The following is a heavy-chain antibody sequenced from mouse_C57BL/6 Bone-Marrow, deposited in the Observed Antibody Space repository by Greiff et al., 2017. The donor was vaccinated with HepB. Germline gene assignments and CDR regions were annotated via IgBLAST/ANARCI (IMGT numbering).Heavy chain of an antibody. D-gene: IGHD2-4*01. CDR3: ARLGDYDGYYYAMDY. CDR2: IYPRSGNT. V-gene: IGHV1-81*01. J-gene: IGHJ4*01. Sequence: QVQLKESGAELARPGASVKLSCKASGYTFTSYGISWVKQSTGQGLEWIGEIYPRSGNTYYNEKFKGKATLTADKSSSTAYMELRSLTSEDSAVYFCARLGDYDGYYYAMDYWGQGTSVTVSS. CDR1: GYTFTSYG.